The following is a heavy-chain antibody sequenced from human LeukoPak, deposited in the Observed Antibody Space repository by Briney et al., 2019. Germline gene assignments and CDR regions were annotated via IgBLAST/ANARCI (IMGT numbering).Heavy chain of an antibody. Sequence: GGSLRLSCAASGFTVSSNYISWVRQAPGKGLEWVSLIYTSGSTYYADSVKGRFTISRDSSKNTLYLQMNSLRAEDTAVYYCARVSAAAEDKYYFDYWGQGTLVTVSS. D-gene: IGHD6-13*01. CDR3: ARVSAAAEDKYYFDY. CDR1: GFTVSSNY. V-gene: IGHV3-53*01. CDR2: IYTSGST. J-gene: IGHJ4*02.